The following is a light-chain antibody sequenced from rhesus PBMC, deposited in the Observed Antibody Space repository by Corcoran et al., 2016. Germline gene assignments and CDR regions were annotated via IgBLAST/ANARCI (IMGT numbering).Light chain of an antibody. CDR1: QKIHRN. J-gene: IGKJ4*01. CDR3: QQYYDNPLT. CDR2: LAS. V-gene: IGKV1-46*01. Sequence: DIQMTQSPSALSASVGDRVTISCRASQKIHRNLAWYQQKPGKAPNLLIYLASSLQTGIPSRFGGSGSGTDFTITISSLQPEDSAVYYCQQYYDNPLTFGGGTKVEVK.